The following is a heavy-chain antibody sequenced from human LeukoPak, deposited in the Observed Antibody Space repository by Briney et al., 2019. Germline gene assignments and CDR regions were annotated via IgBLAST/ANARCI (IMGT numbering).Heavy chain of an antibody. CDR3: TRESLMAFDY. CDR1: GFTFSSYA. Sequence: GGSLRLSCAASGFTFSSYAMHWVRQAPGKGLEWVAVISYDGSNKYYADSVKGRFTISRDNSKNTLYLQMNSLRAEGTAVYYCTRESLMAFDYWGQGTLVTVSS. V-gene: IGHV3-30-3*01. CDR2: ISYDGSNK. D-gene: IGHD2-8*01. J-gene: IGHJ4*02.